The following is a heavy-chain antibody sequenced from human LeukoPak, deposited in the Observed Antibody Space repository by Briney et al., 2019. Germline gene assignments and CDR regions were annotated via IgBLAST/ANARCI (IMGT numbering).Heavy chain of an antibody. V-gene: IGHV3-30*18. CDR2: ISYDGSNK. CDR1: GFTFSSYG. CDR3: AKQSPYGGRFGVDDD. J-gene: IGHJ4*02. Sequence: QSGGSLRPSCAASGFTFSSYGMHWVRQAPGKGLEWVAVISYDGSNKYYADSVKGRFTISRDNSKNTLYLQMNDLRPEDTAVYSCAKQSPYGGRFGVDDDWGRGTLVTVSS. D-gene: IGHD1-26*01.